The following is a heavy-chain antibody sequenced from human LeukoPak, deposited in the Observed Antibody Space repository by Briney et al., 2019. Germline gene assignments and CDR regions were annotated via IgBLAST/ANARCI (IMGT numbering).Heavy chain of an antibody. Sequence: ATVKVSCKASGHTFISYYMHWVRHAPGQGLEWMGVINPSGGSTTYAQQFQGRVTMTRDTSTSTVYMELSSLRTEDTAVYYCARHSLIGTTPFDYWGQGTLVTVSS. J-gene: IGHJ4*02. CDR3: ARHSLIGTTPFDY. CDR1: GHTFISYY. V-gene: IGHV1-46*01. D-gene: IGHD1-20*01. CDR2: INPSGGST.